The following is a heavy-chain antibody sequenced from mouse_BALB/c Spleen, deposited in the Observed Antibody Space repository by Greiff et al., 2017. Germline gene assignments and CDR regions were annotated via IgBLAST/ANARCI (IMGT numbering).Heavy chain of an antibody. Sequence: EVKLVESGGGLVQPGGSLKLSCAASGFTFSSYGMSWVRQTPDKRLELVATINSNGGSTYCPDSVKGRFTISRDNAKNTLYLQMSSLKSEDTAMYYCAREGYRYYFDYWGQGTTLTVSS. V-gene: IGHV5-6-3*01. CDR1: GFTFSSYG. CDR3: AREGYRYYFDY. D-gene: IGHD2-14*01. CDR2: INSNGGST. J-gene: IGHJ2*01.